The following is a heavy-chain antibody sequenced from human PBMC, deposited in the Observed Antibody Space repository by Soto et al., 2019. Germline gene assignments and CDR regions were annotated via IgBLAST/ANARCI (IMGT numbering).Heavy chain of an antibody. CDR3: AKRTSGTTWGESDY. CDR2: ISGYSGNA. J-gene: IGHJ4*02. D-gene: IGHD3-10*01. V-gene: IGHV1-18*04. CDR1: GYIFSDYG. Sequence: QVQVMQSGAEVKKPGDSVKVSCTTSGYIFSDYGINWVRQAPGQGLEWMGCISGYSGNANLAQKFQGRVTMTTDKSTRTAYMELRRLRSDATAVYYCAKRTSGTTWGESDYWGQGTLVTVSS.